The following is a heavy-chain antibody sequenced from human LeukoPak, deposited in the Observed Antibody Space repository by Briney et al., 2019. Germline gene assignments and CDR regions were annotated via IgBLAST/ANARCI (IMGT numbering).Heavy chain of an antibody. Sequence: PSETLSLTCAVYGGSFSGYYWSWIRQPPGKGLEWIGEINHSGSTNYNPSLKSRVTISVDTSKNQFSLKLSPVTAADTAVYYCARHSRRYFDWLPNFDYWGQGTLVTVSS. J-gene: IGHJ4*02. CDR3: ARHSRRYFDWLPNFDY. V-gene: IGHV4-34*01. CDR1: GGSFSGYY. CDR2: INHSGST. D-gene: IGHD3-9*01.